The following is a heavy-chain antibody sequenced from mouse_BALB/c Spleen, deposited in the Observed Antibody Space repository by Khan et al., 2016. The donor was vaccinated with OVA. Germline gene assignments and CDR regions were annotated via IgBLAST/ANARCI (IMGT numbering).Heavy chain of an antibody. V-gene: IGHV1-4*01. CDR2: INPSNNYT. D-gene: IGHD2-14*01. Sequence: QMQLEESGAELARPGASVKMSCKASGYTFTSYTIHWVRQRPGLALEWIGHINPSNNYTNYNQNFKDKATLIVDKSSSTAYMQLSSLTSEDSAVYYCVREGAYYRSDGWFAYWGQGTLVTVSA. CDR1: GYTFTSYT. CDR3: VREGAYYRSDGWFAY. J-gene: IGHJ3*01.